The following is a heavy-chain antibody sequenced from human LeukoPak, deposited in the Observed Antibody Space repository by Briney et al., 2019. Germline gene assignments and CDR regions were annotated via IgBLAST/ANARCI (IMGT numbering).Heavy chain of an antibody. CDR2: IYPGDSDT. CDR1: GYSFTSYW. J-gene: IGHJ4*02. V-gene: IGHV5-51*01. CDR3: ARPNYYDSSGYYAGGGHFDY. D-gene: IGHD3-22*01. Sequence: GESLKISCKGSGYSFTSYWIGWVRQLPGKGLEWMGIIYPGDSDTRYSPSFQGQVTISADKSISTAYLQWSSLKASDTAMYYCARPNYYDSSGYYAGGGHFDYWGQGTLVTVSS.